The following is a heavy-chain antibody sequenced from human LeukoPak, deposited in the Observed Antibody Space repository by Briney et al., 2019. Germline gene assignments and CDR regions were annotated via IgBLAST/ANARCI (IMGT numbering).Heavy chain of an antibody. D-gene: IGHD3-10*01. CDR3: ARGSSLWFGELLFWLDY. J-gene: IGHJ4*02. V-gene: IGHV6-1*01. CDR1: GDSVSSNSAA. CDR2: TYYRSKWYN. Sequence: SQTLSLTCAISGDSVSSNSAASNWIRQSPSRGLEWLGRTYYRSKWYNDYAVSVKSRITINPDTSKNQFSLQLNSVTPEDTAVYYCARGSSLWFGELLFWLDYWGQGTLVTVSS.